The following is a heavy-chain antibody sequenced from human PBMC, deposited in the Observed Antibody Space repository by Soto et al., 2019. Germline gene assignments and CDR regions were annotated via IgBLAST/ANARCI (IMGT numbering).Heavy chain of an antibody. J-gene: IGHJ6*02. CDR3: AGRYGGYYYAMDV. Sequence: EVQLVESGGDLVQPGGSLRLSCAASGFTVSNNYMNWVRQAPGKGLEWVSVLYSGGSTYYADSVKGRFTISRHNSKNRLYLQMNSLRVEDTAVDYCAGRYGGYYYAMDVWGQGTTVTVSS. CDR2: LYSGGST. CDR1: GFTVSNNY. D-gene: IGHD4-17*01. V-gene: IGHV3-53*04.